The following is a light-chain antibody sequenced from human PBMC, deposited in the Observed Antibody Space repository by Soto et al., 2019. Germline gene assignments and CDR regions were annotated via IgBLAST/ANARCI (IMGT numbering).Light chain of an antibody. J-gene: IGLJ1*01. V-gene: IGLV1-40*01. Sequence: QSVLTHPPSVSGAPGQRVTISCTGSSSNIGAGYDVHWYQQLPGTAPKLLIYGNSNRPSGVPDRFSGSKSGTSASLAITGLQAEDEADYYCQSYEGSLSGSVFGTGTKVTVL. CDR2: GNS. CDR3: QSYEGSLSGSV. CDR1: SSNIGAGYD.